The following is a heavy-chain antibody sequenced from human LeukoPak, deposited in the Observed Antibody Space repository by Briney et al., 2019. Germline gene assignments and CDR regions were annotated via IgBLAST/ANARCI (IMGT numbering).Heavy chain of an antibody. Sequence: SETLSLTCTVSGGSISSRNYYWSWIRQPAGKGLEWIGRIHTSGSTKSNPSLKSRVTISVDTSKNQFSLKLSSVTAADSAVYYCARSYGYSSSWYGSDWFDPWGQGTLVTVSS. V-gene: IGHV4-61*02. CDR2: IHTSGST. CDR1: GGSISSRNYY. D-gene: IGHD6-13*01. J-gene: IGHJ5*02. CDR3: ARSYGYSSSWYGSDWFDP.